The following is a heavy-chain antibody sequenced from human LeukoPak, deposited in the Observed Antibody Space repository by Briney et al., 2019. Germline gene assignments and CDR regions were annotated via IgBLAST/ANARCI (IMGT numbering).Heavy chain of an antibody. V-gene: IGHV4-34*01. CDR1: GVSQCHDR. D-gene: IGHD4-11*01. CDR2: INHSGNT. CDR3: ARDYTVSILDY. J-gene: IGHJ4*02. Sequence: SEKQLLYCAFYGVSQCHDRWSWTRQPPGKGLEWIGEINHSGNTNYNPSLKSRVTISVDTSRNQFSLKLSSVTAADTAVYYCARDYTVSILDYQGQGKGVTVSS.